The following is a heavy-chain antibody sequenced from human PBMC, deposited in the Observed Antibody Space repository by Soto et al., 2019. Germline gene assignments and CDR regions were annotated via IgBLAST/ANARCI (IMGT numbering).Heavy chain of an antibody. CDR3: ASGRASGSYYLLDY. CDR1: GNTFTSYD. D-gene: IGHD3-10*01. Sequence: QVQLVQSGAEVKKPGASVKVSCKASGNTFTSYDINWVRQATGHGLEWTGWINPNSGNIGYAQKFQGRVTMTRDTAIRTAYMEVSRLRSDDTAVYYCASGRASGSYYLLDYWGQGTLVTVSS. J-gene: IGHJ4*02. CDR2: INPNSGNI. V-gene: IGHV1-8*01.